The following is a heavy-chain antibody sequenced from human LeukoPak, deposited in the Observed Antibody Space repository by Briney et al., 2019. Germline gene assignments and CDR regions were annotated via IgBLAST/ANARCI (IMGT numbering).Heavy chain of an antibody. CDR2: INSNSGGT. D-gene: IGHD1-26*01. V-gene: IGHV1-2*02. CDR1: GYTFTGYY. CDR3: AREGDGSSPSVIYFDY. Sequence: ASVKVSCKASGYTFTGYYIHWVRQAPGQGLEWMGWINSNSGGTNYAQKFQGRVTMTRDTFISTAYMELRRLRSDDTAVYYCAREGDGSSPSVIYFDYWGQGTLVTVSS. J-gene: IGHJ4*02.